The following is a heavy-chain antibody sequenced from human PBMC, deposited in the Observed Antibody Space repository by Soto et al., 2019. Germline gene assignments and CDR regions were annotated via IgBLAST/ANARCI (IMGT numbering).Heavy chain of an antibody. Sequence: ELQVVESGGGLVQPGGSLRLSCAASGFPFSTYWMSWVRQAPGKGLEWVANINQGGIEKYYVDSVKGRFTXSXXXGKXXXXXXXXXXXXXXXXVYYCARMGYCTDGSXYGLSVDFDYWGRGTXXTXSX. CDR2: INQGGIEK. J-gene: IGHJ4*02. CDR3: ARMGYCTDGSXYGLSVDFDY. D-gene: IGHD2-15*01. CDR1: GFPFSTYW. V-gene: IGHV3-7*01.